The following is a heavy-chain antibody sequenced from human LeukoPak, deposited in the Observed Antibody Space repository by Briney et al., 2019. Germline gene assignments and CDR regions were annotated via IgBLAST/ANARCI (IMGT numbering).Heavy chain of an antibody. D-gene: IGHD2-2*03. J-gene: IGHJ3*02. Sequence: GRSLRLSCAASGFTFSSYAMHWVRQAPGKGLEWMAVISDDGSNKYYADSMKGRFTISRDNSKNTLYLQMNSLRAEDTAVYYCARVDDLDAFDIWGQGTMVTVSS. CDR2: ISDDGSNK. CDR1: GFTFSSYA. V-gene: IGHV3-30*04. CDR3: ARVDDLDAFDI.